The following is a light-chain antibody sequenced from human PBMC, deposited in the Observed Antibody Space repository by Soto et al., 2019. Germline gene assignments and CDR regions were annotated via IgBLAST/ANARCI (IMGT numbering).Light chain of an antibody. CDR3: NSYVGSNNYV. V-gene: IGLV2-8*01. J-gene: IGLJ1*01. CDR1: ASDIGRYNY. Sequence: QSALTQPPSASVSPGQSVTISCIGTASDIGRYNYVSWYQHHPGKAPKLIIYEVTKRPSGVPDRFSGSKSGNTASLTVSGLQADDEADYYCNSYVGSNNYVFGTGTKV. CDR2: EVT.